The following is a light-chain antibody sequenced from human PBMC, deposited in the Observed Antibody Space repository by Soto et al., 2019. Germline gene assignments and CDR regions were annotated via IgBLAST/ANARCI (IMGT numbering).Light chain of an antibody. CDR3: QQYNSHSLYS. CDR1: QSVRSW. V-gene: IGKV1-5*01. Sequence: DIQLTQSPSILSASVGDRVTITCRASQSVRSWLAWYQQKPGKAPNLLIYYASNLASGVPSRFSGSGSGTEYTLSISSLQPEDFATYFCQQYNSHSLYSFGQGTKVDIK. CDR2: YAS. J-gene: IGKJ2*01.